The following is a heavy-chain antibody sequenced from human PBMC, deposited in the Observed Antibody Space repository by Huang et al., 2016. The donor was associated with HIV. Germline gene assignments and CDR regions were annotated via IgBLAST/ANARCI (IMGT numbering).Heavy chain of an antibody. CDR3: ARRLRYYYGSGRTSGYFDY. CDR1: GFTFSSYW. V-gene: IGHV3-7*01. D-gene: IGHD3-10*01. CDR2: IKQDGSEN. Sequence: SGFTFSSYWMSWVRQAPGKGLGWVANIKQDGSENYYVYFVKCRFSISRDNAKNSLYLQMNSLRAEDTAVYYCARRLRYYYGSGRTSGYFDYWGQGTLVTVSS. J-gene: IGHJ4*02.